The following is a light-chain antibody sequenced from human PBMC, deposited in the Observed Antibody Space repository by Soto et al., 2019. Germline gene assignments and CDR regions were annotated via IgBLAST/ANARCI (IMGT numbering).Light chain of an antibody. CDR1: RSGISVY. V-gene: IGKV3-20*01. Sequence: EIVLTQSPGTLSLSPGERATVSCRASRSGISVYVAWYQQKPGQSPRLVIFGASTRATGIPDRFSGGGSETDFTLTISGLETEDFAVYYCKHYADSHTFGGGTKVEI. J-gene: IGKJ4*01. CDR3: KHYADSHT. CDR2: GAS.